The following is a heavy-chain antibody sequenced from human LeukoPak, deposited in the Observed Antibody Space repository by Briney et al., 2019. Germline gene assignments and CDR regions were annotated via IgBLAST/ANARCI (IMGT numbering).Heavy chain of an antibody. CDR1: GGSISSYY. D-gene: IGHD6-6*01. CDR2: IYTSGST. Sequence: SETLSLTCTVSGGSISSYYWSWIRQPAGKGLEWIGRIYTSGSTNYNPSLKSRVTISVDRSKNQFSLKLSSVTAADTAVYYCARVEGLFSSSSGPDYWGQGTLVTVSS. CDR3: ARVEGLFSSSSGPDY. V-gene: IGHV4-4*07. J-gene: IGHJ4*02.